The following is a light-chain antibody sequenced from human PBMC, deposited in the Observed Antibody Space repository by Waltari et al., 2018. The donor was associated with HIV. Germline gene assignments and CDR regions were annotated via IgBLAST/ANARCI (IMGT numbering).Light chain of an antibody. J-gene: IGLJ2*01. CDR3: TSYEGKNNLV. Sequence: QSALTQPPSASGSPGQSVTISCTGTSTDVPTYNYVSWYQQHPGEAPKILIYEVNKRPSGLPDRFSGSKSGNTASLTVSGLQADDEADYYCTSYEGKNNLVFGGGTKLTVL. CDR1: STDVPTYNY. CDR2: EVN. V-gene: IGLV2-8*01.